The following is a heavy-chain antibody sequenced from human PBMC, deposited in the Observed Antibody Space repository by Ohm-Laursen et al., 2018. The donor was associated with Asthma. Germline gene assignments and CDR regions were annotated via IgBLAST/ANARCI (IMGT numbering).Heavy chain of an antibody. V-gene: IGHV4-39*01. CDR3: ASGLVGATLVVDY. Sequence: SETLSLTCTVSGGSISSSSYYWGWIRQPPGKGLEWIGSIYYSGSTYYNPSLKSRVTISVDTSKNQFSLKLSSVTAADTAVYYCASGLVGATLVVDYWGQGTLVTVSP. J-gene: IGHJ4*02. D-gene: IGHD1-26*01. CDR1: GGSISSSSYY. CDR2: IYYSGST.